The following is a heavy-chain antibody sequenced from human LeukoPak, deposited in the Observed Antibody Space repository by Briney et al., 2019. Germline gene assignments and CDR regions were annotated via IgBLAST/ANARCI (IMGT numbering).Heavy chain of an antibody. Sequence: SETLSLTCAVYGGSFSGYYWSWIRQPPGKGLEWIGEINHSGSTNYNPSLKSRVTISVDTSKNQFSLKLSSVTAADTAVYYCARSPFDYWGQGTLVTVSS. CDR1: GGSFSGYY. CDR2: INHSGST. J-gene: IGHJ4*02. CDR3: ARSPFDY. V-gene: IGHV4-34*01.